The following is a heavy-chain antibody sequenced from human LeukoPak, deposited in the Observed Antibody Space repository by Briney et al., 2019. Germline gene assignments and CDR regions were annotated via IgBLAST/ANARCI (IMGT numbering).Heavy chain of an antibody. Sequence: GGSLRLSCAASGFTVSSNYMSWVRQAPGKGLEWVSVIYSGGSTYYADSVKGRFTISRDNSKNTPYLQMNSLRAEDTAVYYCARETYSGSYTGVDIWGQGTMVTVSS. J-gene: IGHJ3*02. CDR1: GFTVSSNY. D-gene: IGHD1-26*01. CDR2: IYSGGST. V-gene: IGHV3-53*01. CDR3: ARETYSGSYTGVDI.